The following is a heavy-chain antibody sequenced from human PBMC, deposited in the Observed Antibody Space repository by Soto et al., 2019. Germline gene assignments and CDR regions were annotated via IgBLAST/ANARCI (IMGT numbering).Heavy chain of an antibody. CDR1: GYSFATYW. D-gene: IGHD2-21*02. V-gene: IGHV5-51*01. J-gene: IGHJ4*02. CDR2: IRPGDFDT. CDR3: AKKKIADDFNPFDF. Sequence: EVQLVQSGAEVKKPGEFLKISCRASGYSFATYWIGWVRQRPGKGLEWMGIIRPGDFDTRYTPSLQGQVTFSVDTSISTAYLQWSSLKASDTAMYYRAKKKIADDFNPFDFWGQGTLVTVSS.